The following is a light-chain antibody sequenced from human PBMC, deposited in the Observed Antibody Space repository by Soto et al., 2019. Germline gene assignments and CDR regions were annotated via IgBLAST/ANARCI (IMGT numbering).Light chain of an antibody. CDR1: QSISNR. Sequence: DIQITQSPSTLSASDGDRVTITCRASQSISNRLAWYHQKPGKTPNLLIYDASNLGSGVPSRFSGSGSGTEFTLTISSLQPDDFATYYCQQYDTYSTFGQGTKV. J-gene: IGKJ1*01. V-gene: IGKV1-5*01. CDR2: DAS. CDR3: QQYDTYST.